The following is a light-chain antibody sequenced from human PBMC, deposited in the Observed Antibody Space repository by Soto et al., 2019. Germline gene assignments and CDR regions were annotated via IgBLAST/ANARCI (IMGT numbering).Light chain of an antibody. CDR2: DTS. Sequence: EIVLMQSPGTLSLSPGEGATLSCRASQSVNNNYLAWYQQRPGQAPTVLIFDTSRRATGVPDRLSGSGSGTDFSLRISRVEPADCAVYYCQQYGSSQCTFGPGTKVNIK. V-gene: IGKV3-20*01. J-gene: IGKJ3*01. CDR3: QQYGSSQCT. CDR1: QSVNNNY.